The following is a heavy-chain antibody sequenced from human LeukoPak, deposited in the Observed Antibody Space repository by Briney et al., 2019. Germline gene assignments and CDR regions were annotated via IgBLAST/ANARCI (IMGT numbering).Heavy chain of an antibody. D-gene: IGHD1-26*01. CDR3: VRGYSGSFLDY. V-gene: IGHV3-74*01. CDR1: GFTFSNYA. J-gene: IGHJ4*02. CDR2: INSDGSIA. Sequence: GGSLRLSCAASGFTFSNYAMHWVRQAPGMGLVWVSRINSDGSIASYADSVKGRFTISRDNAKNTLSLQMSSLRAEDTAVYYCVRGYSGSFLDYWGQGTLVTVSS.